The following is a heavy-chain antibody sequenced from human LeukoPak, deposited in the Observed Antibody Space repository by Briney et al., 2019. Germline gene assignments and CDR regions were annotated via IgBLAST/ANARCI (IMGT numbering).Heavy chain of an antibody. J-gene: IGHJ4*02. V-gene: IGHV1-69*13. CDR3: ARVYLKRDYYDSSAYFSFDY. D-gene: IGHD3-22*01. CDR2: IIPIFGTA. CDR1: GYTFTGYY. Sequence: GASVKVSCKTSGYTFTGYYMHWVRQAPGQGLEWMGGIIPIFGTANYAQKFQGRVTITADDSTSTAYMELSSLRSEDTAVYYCARVYLKRDYYDSSAYFSFDYWGQGTLVTVSS.